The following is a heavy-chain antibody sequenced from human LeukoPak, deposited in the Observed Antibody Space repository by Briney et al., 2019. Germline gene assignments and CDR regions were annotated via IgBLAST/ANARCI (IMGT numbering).Heavy chain of an antibody. V-gene: IGHV3-21*01. CDR1: GFTFSSYS. J-gene: IGHJ3*02. CDR3: AREHYYDSSGYYYDAFDI. D-gene: IGHD3-22*01. Sequence: GGSLRLSCAASGFTFSSYSMNWVRQAPGKGLEWVSSISSSSSYIYYADSVKGRFTISRDNAKNSLYLQMNSLRAEDTAVYDCAREHYYDSSGYYYDAFDIWGQGTMVTVSS. CDR2: ISSSSSYI.